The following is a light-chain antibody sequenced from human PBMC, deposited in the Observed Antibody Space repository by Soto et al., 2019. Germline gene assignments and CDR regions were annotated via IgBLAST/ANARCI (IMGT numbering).Light chain of an antibody. CDR2: AAS. J-gene: IGKJ1*01. V-gene: IGKV1-12*01. CDR1: EDISTW. Sequence: DIQMTQSPSSVSASVGDRVTITCRSSEDISTWLAWYQQKPGKAPKLLIYAASSLQSGVPSRFSGSGSGTDFTLTISSLQPEDFATYSCQQLSGYPWTFGQGTKVDIK. CDR3: QQLSGYPWT.